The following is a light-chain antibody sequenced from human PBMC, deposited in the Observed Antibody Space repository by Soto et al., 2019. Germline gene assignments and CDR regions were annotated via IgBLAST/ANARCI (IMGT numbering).Light chain of an antibody. CDR3: QQYGSSRGT. CDR1: QSVSSSY. CDR2: GAS. V-gene: IGKV3-20*01. Sequence: EIVLTQSPGTLSLSPGERATLSCRASQSVSSSYLAWYQQKPGRAPRLLIYGASSRATGIPDRFSGSGSGTDFTLTISRLEPEDCAVYYCQQYGSSRGTFGGGTKVEIK. J-gene: IGKJ4*01.